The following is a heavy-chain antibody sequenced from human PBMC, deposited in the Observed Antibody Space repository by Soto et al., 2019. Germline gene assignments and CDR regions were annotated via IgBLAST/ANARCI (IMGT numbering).Heavy chain of an antibody. V-gene: IGHV3-73*01. D-gene: IGHD3-16*01. J-gene: IGHJ4*02. CDR3: TRHGINDYVWGSYPLSDY. CDR2: IRSKANSYAT. CDR1: GFTFSGSA. Sequence: GGSLRLSCAASGFTFSGSAMHWVRQASGKGLEWVGRIRSKANSYATAYAASVKGRFTTSRDDSKNTAYLQMNSLKTEDTAVYYCTRHGINDYVWGSYPLSDYWGQGTLVTVSS.